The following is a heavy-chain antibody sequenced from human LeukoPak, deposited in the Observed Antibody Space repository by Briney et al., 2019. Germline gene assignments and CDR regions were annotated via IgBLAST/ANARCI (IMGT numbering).Heavy chain of an antibody. V-gene: IGHV3-21*01. CDR3: ARAGLTYYDFWSGYPYYMDV. CDR2: ISSSSSYI. J-gene: IGHJ6*03. Sequence: GGSLRLSCAASGFTFSSYSMNWVRQAPGKGLEWVSSISSSSSYIYYADSVKGRFTISRDNAKNSLYLQMNSLRAEDTAVYYCARAGLTYYDFWSGYPYYMDVWGKGTTVTVSS. CDR1: GFTFSSYS. D-gene: IGHD3-3*01.